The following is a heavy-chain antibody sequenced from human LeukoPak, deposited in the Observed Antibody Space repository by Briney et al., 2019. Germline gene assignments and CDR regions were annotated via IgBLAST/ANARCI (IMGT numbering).Heavy chain of an antibody. CDR3: TTELRWEFNPYDY. Sequence: PGGSLRLSCAASGFTFSSYAMSWVRQAPGKGLEWVSAISGSGGSTYYADSVKGRFTISRDNSKNTLYLQMNSLKTEDTAVYYCTTELRWEFNPYDYWGQGALVTVSS. CDR2: ISGSGGST. J-gene: IGHJ4*02. CDR1: GFTFSSYA. D-gene: IGHD1-26*01. V-gene: IGHV3-23*01.